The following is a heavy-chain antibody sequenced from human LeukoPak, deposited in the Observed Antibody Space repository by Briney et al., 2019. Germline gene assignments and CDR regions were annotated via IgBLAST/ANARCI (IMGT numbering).Heavy chain of an antibody. Sequence: GGSLRLSCAASGFTFSSYWMHWVRQAPGKGLVWVSRINSDGSSTSYADSVKGRFTISRDNAKNSLYLQMNSLRAEDTAVYFCARSGYSSTWYLQNFELDYWGQGTLVTVSS. CDR3: ARSGYSSTWYLQNFELDY. J-gene: IGHJ4*02. CDR1: GFTFSSYW. D-gene: IGHD2-2*01. CDR2: INSDGSST. V-gene: IGHV3-74*01.